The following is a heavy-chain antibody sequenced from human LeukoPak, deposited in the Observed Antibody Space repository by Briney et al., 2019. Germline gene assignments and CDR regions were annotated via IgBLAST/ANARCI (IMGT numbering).Heavy chain of an antibody. Sequence: GESLKISCKGSGNSFTNYWIGWVRQMPGKGLEWMGIIYPGDSDTRYSPFFQGQVTMSVDKSISTAYLQWSSLKASDTAMYYCARRYSGSDFYFDYWGQGTLVTVSS. J-gene: IGHJ4*02. V-gene: IGHV5-51*01. D-gene: IGHD5-12*01. CDR3: ARRYSGSDFYFDY. CDR1: GNSFTNYW. CDR2: IYPGDSDT.